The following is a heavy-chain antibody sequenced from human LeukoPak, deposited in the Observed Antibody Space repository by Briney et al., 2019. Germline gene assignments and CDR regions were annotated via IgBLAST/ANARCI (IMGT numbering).Heavy chain of an antibody. V-gene: IGHV4-59*01. D-gene: IGHD7-27*01. J-gene: IGHJ4*02. CDR2: IYYSGST. CDR1: GGSNSSYY. CDR3: ARVTGEGYFDY. Sequence: SETLALTSTVYGGSNSSYYWSWIRQPPGKGLEWIGYIYYSGSTNYNPSLKSRVTISVDTSKNQFSLKLSSVTAADTAVYYCARVTGEGYFDYWGQGTLVTVSS.